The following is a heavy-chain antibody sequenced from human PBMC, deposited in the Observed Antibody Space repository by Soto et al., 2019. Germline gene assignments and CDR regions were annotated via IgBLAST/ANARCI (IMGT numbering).Heavy chain of an antibody. D-gene: IGHD3-10*01. CDR3: ARDFRYFPY. CDR2: IEHNGNN. J-gene: IGHJ1*01. V-gene: IGHV4-34*01. CDR1: GGTFSGYF. Sequence: SETLSLTCAVYGGTFSGYFWSWVRQPPGKGLEWIGEIEHNGNNNINPSLKSRVTMSVDTSKNQISLTLTPVTAADTAVYYCARDFRYFPYWGQGTPVTVSS.